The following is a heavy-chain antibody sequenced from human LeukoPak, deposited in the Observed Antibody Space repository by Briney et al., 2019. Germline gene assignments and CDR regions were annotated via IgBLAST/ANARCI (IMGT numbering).Heavy chain of an antibody. CDR2: FDPEDGET. J-gene: IGHJ4*02. Sequence: ASVKVSCKVSGYTLTELSMHWVRQAPGKGLEWRGGFDPEDGETIYEQKFQGRVTMTEDTSTDTAYMELSSLRSEDTAVYYCATDRGWELLYDYWGQGTLVTVSS. D-gene: IGHD1-26*01. CDR1: GYTLTELS. V-gene: IGHV1-24*01. CDR3: ATDRGWELLYDY.